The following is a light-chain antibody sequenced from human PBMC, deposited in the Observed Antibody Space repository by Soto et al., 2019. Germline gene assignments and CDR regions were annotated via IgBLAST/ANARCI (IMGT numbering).Light chain of an antibody. CDR2: EDN. Sequence: NFMLTQPHSVSGSPGETVTISCTRSSGSIARNYVQWYRQRPGSAPTTVIYEDNQRPSGVSDRFSGSIDSSSNSASLTISGLKAEDEADYYCQSYDSSDVVFGGGTKVTVL. CDR3: QSYDSSDVV. CDR1: SGSIARNY. V-gene: IGLV6-57*04. J-gene: IGLJ2*01.